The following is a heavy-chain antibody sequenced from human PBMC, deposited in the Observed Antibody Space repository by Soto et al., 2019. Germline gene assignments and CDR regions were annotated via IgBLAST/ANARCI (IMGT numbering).Heavy chain of an antibody. Sequence: ASLKVSCKASGYTFTGYYMHWVRQAPGQGIERMGWINPNSGGTNYAQKFQGRVTMTRDTSISTAHLELSRLRSEGSAVLYRGRGGVVADHRNYYYYYGMDGWGQGTTVTVSS. CDR2: INPNSGGT. J-gene: IGHJ6*02. CDR1: GYTFTGYY. CDR3: GRGGVVADHRNYYYYYGMDG. D-gene: IGHD2-15*01. V-gene: IGHV1-2*02.